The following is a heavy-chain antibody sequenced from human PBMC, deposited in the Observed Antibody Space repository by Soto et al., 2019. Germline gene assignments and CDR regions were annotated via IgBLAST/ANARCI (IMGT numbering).Heavy chain of an antibody. CDR1: GFTFSSYS. CDR2: ISSSSSYI. Sequence: PGGPLRLSCAASGFTFSSYSMNWVRQAPGKGLEWVSSISSSSSYIYYADSVKGRFTISRDNAKNSLYLQMNSLRAEDTAVYYCARAGQDLRYSRDWFDPWGQGTLVTVSS. V-gene: IGHV3-21*01. D-gene: IGHD3-9*01. J-gene: IGHJ5*02. CDR3: ARAGQDLRYSRDWFDP.